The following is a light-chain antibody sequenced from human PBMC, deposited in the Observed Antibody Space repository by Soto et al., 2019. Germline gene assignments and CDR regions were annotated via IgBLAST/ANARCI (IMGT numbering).Light chain of an antibody. CDR1: TGAVTSDYY. CDR2: RTS. CDR3: MLLYGGAWV. V-gene: IGLV7-43*01. J-gene: IGLJ3*02. Sequence: QAVVTQEPSLTVSPGGTVTLTCALTTGAVTSDYYPNWFQRRPGQALRTLIYRTSNKHSWTPARFSGSLLGGKAALTLSGVQPEDEADYYCMLLYGGAWVFGGGTKVTVL.